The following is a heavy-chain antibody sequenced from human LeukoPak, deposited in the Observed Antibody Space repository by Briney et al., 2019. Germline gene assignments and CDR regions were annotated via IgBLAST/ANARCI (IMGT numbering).Heavy chain of an antibody. D-gene: IGHD2-2*01. V-gene: IGHV3-30*18. CDR1: GFTFSSYG. J-gene: IGHJ4*02. CDR3: AKDLRKIVVVPAALFGASYYFDY. CDR2: ISYDGSNK. Sequence: GGSLRLSCAASGFTFSSYGMHWVRQAPGKGLEWVAVISYDGSNKYYADSVKGRFTISRDNSKNTLYLQMNSLRAEDTAVYYCAKDLRKIVVVPAALFGASYYFDYWGQGTLVTVSS.